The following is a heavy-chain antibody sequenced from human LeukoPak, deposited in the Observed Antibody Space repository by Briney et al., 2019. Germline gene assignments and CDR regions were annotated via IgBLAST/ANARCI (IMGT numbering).Heavy chain of an antibody. Sequence: GASVKVCCKASGYTFTGYYMHWVRQAPGQRLEWMGWINPNSGGTNYAQKFQGRVTMTRDTSISTAYMELSRLRSDDTAVYYCARDSRYHTTVTTGFDYWGQGTLVTVSS. CDR1: GYTFTGYY. CDR3: ARDSRYHTTVTTGFDY. CDR2: INPNSGGT. V-gene: IGHV1-2*02. J-gene: IGHJ4*02. D-gene: IGHD4-17*01.